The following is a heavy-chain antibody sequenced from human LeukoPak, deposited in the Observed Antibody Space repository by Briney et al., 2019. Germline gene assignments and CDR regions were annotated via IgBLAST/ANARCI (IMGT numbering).Heavy chain of an antibody. D-gene: IGHD3-10*01. CDR1: GGSISSSNW. CDR3: ARGGSYGSELRDAFDI. CDR2: IYHSGST. J-gene: IGHJ3*02. Sequence: SETLSLTCAVSGGSISSSNWWSWVRQPPGKGLEWIGEIYHSGSTNYNPSLKSRVTISVDKSKNQFPLKLSSVTAADTAVYYCARGGSYGSELRDAFDIWGQGTMVTVSS. V-gene: IGHV4-4*02.